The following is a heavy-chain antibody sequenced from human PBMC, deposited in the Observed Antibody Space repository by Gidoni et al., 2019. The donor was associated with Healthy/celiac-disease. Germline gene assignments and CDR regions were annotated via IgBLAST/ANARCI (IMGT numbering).Heavy chain of an antibody. J-gene: IGHJ4*02. V-gene: IGHV3-23*04. D-gene: IGHD6-6*01. CDR2: ISGSGGST. CDR3: ACGSSPWGIDY. CDR1: GFTVSSYA. Sequence: EVQLVESGGGLVQPGGSLRLSCAASGFTVSSYAMSWVRQAPGKGLEWVSAISGSGGSTYYAESVKGRFTNSRDNSKNTLYLQMNSLRAEETAVYYCACGSSPWGIDYWGQGTLVTVSS.